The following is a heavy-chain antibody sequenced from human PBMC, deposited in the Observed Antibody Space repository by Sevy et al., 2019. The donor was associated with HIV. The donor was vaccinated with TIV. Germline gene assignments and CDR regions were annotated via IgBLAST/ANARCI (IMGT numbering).Heavy chain of an antibody. CDR2: ISGFSSYI. J-gene: IGHJ4*01. CDR1: GFTFSTYT. Sequence: GGSLRLSCAVSGFTFSTYTMNWVRQAPGKGLEWVSSISGFSSYIYYADSVKGRFTISRYNAKNSLNLQMNSLRAEDTALYYCARDGGCTSTSCLLYFDYWGQGTLVTVSS. CDR3: ARDGGCTSTSCLLYFDY. D-gene: IGHD2-2*01. V-gene: IGHV3-21*01.